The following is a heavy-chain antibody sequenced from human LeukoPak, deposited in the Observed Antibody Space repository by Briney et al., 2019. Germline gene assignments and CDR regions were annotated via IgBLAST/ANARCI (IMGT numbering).Heavy chain of an antibody. CDR1: GFAFSDFW. CDR2: IRQDGSDK. J-gene: IGHJ4*02. V-gene: IGHV3-7*01. CDR3: ATSHDSSGND. Sequence: GGSLRLSCAASGFAFSDFWMSWVRQAPGKGLEWVANIRQDGSDKYYVASVRGRFTISRDNAKNSLYLQMNSLTAEDTAVYYCATSHDSSGNDWGQGTLVTVSS. D-gene: IGHD3-22*01.